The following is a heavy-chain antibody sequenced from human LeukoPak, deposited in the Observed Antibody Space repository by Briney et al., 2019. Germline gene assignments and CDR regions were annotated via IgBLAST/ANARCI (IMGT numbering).Heavy chain of an antibody. J-gene: IGHJ4*02. CDR2: IKEDGSEK. CDR3: ARDRRSSTSLFDY. CDR1: GFTFSNYW. V-gene: IGHV3-7*01. Sequence: GGSLRLSCAASGFTFSNYWMNWVRQAPGKGLEWVANIKEDGSEKYYVDSVRGRFTISRDNAKNSLYLQMNSLRVEDTAVYYCARDRRSSTSLFDYWGQGTLVTVSS. D-gene: IGHD2-2*01.